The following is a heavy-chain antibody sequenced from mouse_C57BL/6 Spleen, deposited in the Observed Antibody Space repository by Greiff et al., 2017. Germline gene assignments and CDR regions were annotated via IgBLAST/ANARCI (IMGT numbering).Heavy chain of an antibody. V-gene: IGHV6-3*01. J-gene: IGHJ2*01. Sequence: EVKVEESGGGLVQPGGSMKLSCVASGFTFSNYWMNWVRQSPEKGLEWVAQIRLKSDNYATHYAESVKGRFTISRDDSKSSVYLQMNNLRAEDTGIYYCTDLSNWDEGVDYWGQGTTLTVSS. CDR1: GFTFSNYW. D-gene: IGHD4-1*01. CDR2: IRLKSDNYAT. CDR3: TDLSNWDEGVDY.